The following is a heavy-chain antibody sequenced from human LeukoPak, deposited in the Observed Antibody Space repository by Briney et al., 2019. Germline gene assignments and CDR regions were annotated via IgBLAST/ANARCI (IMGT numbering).Heavy chain of an antibody. CDR3: ARDGYNSGMDV. Sequence: SETLSLTCTVSGGSISSGGYYWSWIRQHPGKGLEWIGYIYYSGSTYYNPSLKSRVIISVDTSKNQFSLKLSSVTAADTAVYYCARDGYNSGMDVWGQGTTVTVSS. V-gene: IGHV4-31*03. CDR2: IYYSGST. CDR1: GGSISSGGYY. D-gene: IGHD5-24*01. J-gene: IGHJ6*02.